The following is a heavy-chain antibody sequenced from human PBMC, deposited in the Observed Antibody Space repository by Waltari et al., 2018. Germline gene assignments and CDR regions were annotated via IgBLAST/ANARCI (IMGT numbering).Heavy chain of an antibody. CDR3: AKIGVRAATGGFDY. J-gene: IGHJ4*02. CDR2: ISEGGGRT. D-gene: IGHD6-25*01. V-gene: IGHV3-23*01. Sequence: EVQLLESGGGLVQPGGSLRLSCDACGFPFSSFALYWARQAPGKGLEGVSAISEGGGRTFYADSVKGRFSISRDNSKNTLYLQMNSLTGEDTAVYYCAKIGVRAATGGFDYWGQGTLVTVSS. CDR1: GFPFSSFA.